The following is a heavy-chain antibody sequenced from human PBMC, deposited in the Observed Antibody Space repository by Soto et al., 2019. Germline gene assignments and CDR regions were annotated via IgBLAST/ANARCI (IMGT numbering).Heavy chain of an antibody. CDR2: ISYDGSNK. J-gene: IGHJ6*02. CDR1: GFTFSSYG. D-gene: IGHD2-15*01. V-gene: IGHV3-30*18. Sequence: GSLRLSCAASGFTFSSYGMHWVRQAPGKGLEWVAVISYDGSNKYYADPVKGRFTISRDNSKNTLYLQMNSLRAEDTAVYYCAKVRCSGGSCYWTTYGMDVWGQGTTVTVSS. CDR3: AKVRCSGGSCYWTTYGMDV.